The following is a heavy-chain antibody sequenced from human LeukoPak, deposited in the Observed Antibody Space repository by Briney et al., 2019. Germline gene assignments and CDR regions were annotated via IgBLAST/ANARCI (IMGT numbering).Heavy chain of an antibody. V-gene: IGHV4-59*08. CDR3: ARHPFSAPFDY. Sequence: PSETLSLTCTVSGGSMNNYYWSWFRRPPGKGLEWIAYAYQTGDTRYNPSLKSRLSISLDTSKNQFSLQLRSVTATDTAVYYCARHPFSAPFDYWGQGILVTVSS. D-gene: IGHD6-19*01. CDR2: AYQTGDT. J-gene: IGHJ4*02. CDR1: GGSMNNYY.